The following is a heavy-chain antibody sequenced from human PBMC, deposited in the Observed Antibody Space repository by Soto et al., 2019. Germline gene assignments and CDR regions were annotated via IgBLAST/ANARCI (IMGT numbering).Heavy chain of an antibody. CDR2: IMPFFGSG. J-gene: IGHJ4*02. CDR3: ARDRAGYCSHFVY. CDR1: RGTFTNYA. D-gene: IGHD2-2*03. V-gene: IGHV1-69*13. Sequence: SVKVSCKXLRGTFTNYAFSWVRQAPGQGLEWMGGIMPFFGSGNYAQKFQGRINITADESTSSVYLELTSLRSEDTAVYYCARDRAGYCSHFVYWGQGTLVTVSS.